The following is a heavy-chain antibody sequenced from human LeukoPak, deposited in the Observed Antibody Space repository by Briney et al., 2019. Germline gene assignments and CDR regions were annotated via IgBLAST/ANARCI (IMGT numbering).Heavy chain of an antibody. CDR1: GGAFSGDY. J-gene: IGHJ5*02. CDR2: INHSGST. D-gene: IGHD1-1*01. Sequence: SETLSLTCAVYGGAFSGDYWSWIGQPPGKGLEWIGEINHSGSTNYNPSLKSRVTISVDTSKNQFSLKLSSVTAEDTAVYYCARGETNWNDRRMSSPLWRFDPWGQGTLVTVSS. CDR3: ARGETNWNDRRMSSPLWRFDP. V-gene: IGHV4-34*01.